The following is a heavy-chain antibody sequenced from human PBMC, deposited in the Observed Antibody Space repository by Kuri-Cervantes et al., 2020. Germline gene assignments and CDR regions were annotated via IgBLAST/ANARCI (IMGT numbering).Heavy chain of an antibody. CDR2: ISFDGSYK. J-gene: IGHJ4*02. D-gene: IGHD6-19*01. Sequence: GESLKISCAASAFTFSSYAMHWVRQAPGKGLEWVAVISFDGSYKYYADSVKGRSAISRDNSKNTLYLRMNSLRAEDTAVYYCARDLYPYSSGWYPGFDYWGQGTLVTVSS. CDR1: AFTFSSYA. V-gene: IGHV3-30*09. CDR3: ARDLYPYSSGWYPGFDY.